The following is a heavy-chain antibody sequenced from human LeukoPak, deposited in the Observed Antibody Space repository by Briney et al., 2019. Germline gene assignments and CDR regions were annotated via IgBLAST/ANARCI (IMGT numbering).Heavy chain of an antibody. V-gene: IGHV3-23*01. D-gene: IGHD3-22*01. CDR2: ISGSGGST. J-gene: IGHJ4*02. CDR3: AKTQYYYDSSGYYHLIDY. CDR1: GFTFSSYW. Sequence: PGGSLRLSCAASGFTFSSYWMSWVRQAPGKGLEWVSAISGSGGSTYYADSVKGRFTISRDNSKNTLYLQMNSLRAEDTAVYYCAKTQYYYDSSGYYHLIDYWGQGTLVTVSS.